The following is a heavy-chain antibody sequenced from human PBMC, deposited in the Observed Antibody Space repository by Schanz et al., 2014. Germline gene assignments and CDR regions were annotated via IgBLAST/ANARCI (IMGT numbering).Heavy chain of an antibody. CDR1: GGSISSSGSY. V-gene: IGHV4-31*03. CDR3: ARERDALDI. J-gene: IGHJ3*02. CDR2: IYYRGST. Sequence: QVQLQESGPRLVKPSQTLSLTCTVSGGSISSSGSYWTWIRQHPGKGLEWIGYIYYRGSTYYNPSLKSRVTISTDMSRNQFSLRLKSVTAADTALYYCARERDALDIWGQGTMVIVSS.